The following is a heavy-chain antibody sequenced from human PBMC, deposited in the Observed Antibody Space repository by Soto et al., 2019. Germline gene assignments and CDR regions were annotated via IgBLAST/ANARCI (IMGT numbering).Heavy chain of an antibody. Sequence: HPGGSLRLSCAASGFSFSGYALHWVRQAPGKGLEWVAVIRDEGTIKHYGESVKGRFTISSDSSKNTLYLEMNSLRAEDTAVYYCGRRNYHDRRARAFYGLGKGAMVTVSS. CDR1: GFSFSGYA. J-gene: IGHJ6*04. D-gene: IGHD3-22*01. CDR2: IRDEGTIK. V-gene: IGHV3-33*01. CDR3: GRRNYHDRRARAFYG.